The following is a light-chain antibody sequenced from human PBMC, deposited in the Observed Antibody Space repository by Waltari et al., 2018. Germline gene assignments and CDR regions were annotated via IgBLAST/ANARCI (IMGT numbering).Light chain of an antibody. CDR2: EAS. V-gene: IGKV1-13*02. CDR1: QGISSA. Sequence: AIQLTQSPSSLSASVGYRVSITCRTSQGISSALAWYQQKPGKAPKLLIYEASSLESGVPSRFSVSGSGTDFTLTISSLQPEDFATYYCQQFKSYPLTFGGGTKVEIK. J-gene: IGKJ4*01. CDR3: QQFKSYPLT.